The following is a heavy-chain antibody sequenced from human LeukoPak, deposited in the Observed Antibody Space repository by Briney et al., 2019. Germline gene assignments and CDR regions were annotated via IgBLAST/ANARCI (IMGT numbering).Heavy chain of an antibody. J-gene: IGHJ5*02. CDR2: IHTSGDT. CDR3: IVFGDSNH. Sequence: GGSLRLSCAASGLTGSHNYVSWVRQAPGKGLEWVSAIHTSGDTCYADSVKGRFTISRDTSKNTLHLQIDSLRVEDTAVYYCIVFGDSNHWGQGTLVTVSS. V-gene: IGHV3-53*01. CDR1: GLTGSHNY. D-gene: IGHD4-17*01.